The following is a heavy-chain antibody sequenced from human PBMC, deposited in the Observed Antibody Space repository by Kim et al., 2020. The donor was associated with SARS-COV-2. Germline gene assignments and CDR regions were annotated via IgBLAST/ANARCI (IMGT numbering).Heavy chain of an antibody. D-gene: IGHD3-9*01. Sequence: SETLSLTCTVSGGSIISGGYYWSWIRQHPGKGLEWIGYIYYSGSTYYNPSLKSRVTISVDTSKNQFSLKLSSVTAADTAVYYCAALWGILTGYPGGYYYYGMDVWGQGTTVTVSS. CDR2: IYYSGST. J-gene: IGHJ6*02. CDR3: AALWGILTGYPGGYYYYGMDV. CDR1: GGSIISGGYY. V-gene: IGHV4-31*03.